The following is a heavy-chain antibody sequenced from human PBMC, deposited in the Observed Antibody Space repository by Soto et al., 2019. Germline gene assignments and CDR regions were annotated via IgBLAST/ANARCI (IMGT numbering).Heavy chain of an antibody. J-gene: IGHJ6*02. V-gene: IGHV3-23*01. CDR1: GFDFSTYA. Sequence: GGSLRLSCVASGFDFSTYAMSWVRQAPGKGLEWVSVIGEGGVSRVYADAVKGRFTISRDNSKNTLYLQMTSLRVDDTAMYYCARDSVTRVSSDIPGMDVWGQGTTVTVSS. CDR2: IGEGGVSR. CDR3: ARDSVTRVSSDIPGMDV. D-gene: IGHD3-10*01.